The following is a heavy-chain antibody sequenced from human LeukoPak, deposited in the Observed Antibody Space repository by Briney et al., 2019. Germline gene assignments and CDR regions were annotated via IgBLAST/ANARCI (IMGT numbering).Heavy chain of an antibody. D-gene: IGHD6-6*01. CDR2: ISGSGGST. CDR3: ANMRVVPPRPNYYYYYMDV. J-gene: IGHJ6*03. V-gene: IGHV3-23*01. Sequence: GGSLRLSCAASGFTFSSYAMSWVRQAPGKGLEWVSAISGSGGSTYYADSVKGRFTISRDNSKNTLYLQMNSLRAEDTAVYYCANMRVVPPRPNYYYYYMDVWGKGTTVTVSS. CDR1: GFTFSSYA.